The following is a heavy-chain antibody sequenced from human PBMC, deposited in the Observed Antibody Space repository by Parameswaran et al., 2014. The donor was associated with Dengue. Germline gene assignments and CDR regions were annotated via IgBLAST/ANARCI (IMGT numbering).Heavy chain of an antibody. Sequence: WIRQPPGKAPEWLALIYWDDDKRYSPSLESRLTITKDTSKNQVVLTMTNMDPVDTGTYYCAYSNEIVVVPAAISHYQYGMDVWGQGTTVTVSS. D-gene: IGHD2-2*02. CDR3: AYSNEIVVVPAAISHYQYGMDV. CDR2: IYWDDDK. V-gene: IGHV2-5*02. J-gene: IGHJ6*02.